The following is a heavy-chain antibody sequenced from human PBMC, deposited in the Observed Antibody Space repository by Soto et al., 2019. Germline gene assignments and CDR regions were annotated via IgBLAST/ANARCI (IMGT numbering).Heavy chain of an antibody. V-gene: IGHV3-30-3*01. CDR2: ISYDGSNK. J-gene: IGHJ4*02. CDR1: GFTFSSYA. Sequence: QVQLVESGGGVVQPGRSLRLSCAASGFTFSSYAMHWVRQAPGKGLEWVAVISYDGSNKYYADSVKGRFTISRDNSKNTLYLQMNSLRAEDTAVYYCARFPRGSGYEPEYYFDYWGQGTLVTVSS. D-gene: IGHD5-12*01. CDR3: ARFPRGSGYEPEYYFDY.